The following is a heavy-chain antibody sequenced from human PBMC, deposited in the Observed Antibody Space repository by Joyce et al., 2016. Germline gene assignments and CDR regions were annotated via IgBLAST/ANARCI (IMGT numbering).Heavy chain of an antibody. CDR2: INWNGARV. Sequence: VPGINWNGARVGYADSVKDRCTISRDNARNSVYLDINSLRVDDTAIYYCAKGYDDTSGYSPRGFYYGMDVWGQGIAVTVSS. V-gene: IGHV3-9*01. J-gene: IGHJ6*02. CDR3: AKGYDDTSGYSPRGFYYGMDV. D-gene: IGHD3-22*01.